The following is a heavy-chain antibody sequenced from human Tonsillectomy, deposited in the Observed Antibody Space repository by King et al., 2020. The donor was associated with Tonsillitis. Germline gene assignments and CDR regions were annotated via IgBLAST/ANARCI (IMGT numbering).Heavy chain of an antibody. CDR3: AKDGGHSTIFGVVFTQRGMDV. V-gene: IGHV3-30*18. J-gene: IGHJ6*02. CDR2: TAYDGSNT. D-gene: IGHD3-3*01. CDR1: RFIFSNYG. Sequence: VQLVESGGDVVQPGRSLRLSCAVSRFIFSNYGMHWVRQAPGKGLEWVAVTAYDGSNTYYADSVKGRFTISRDSSKNTLYLQMNSLRAEDTAVYYCAKDGGHSTIFGVVFTQRGMDVWGQGTTVTVSS.